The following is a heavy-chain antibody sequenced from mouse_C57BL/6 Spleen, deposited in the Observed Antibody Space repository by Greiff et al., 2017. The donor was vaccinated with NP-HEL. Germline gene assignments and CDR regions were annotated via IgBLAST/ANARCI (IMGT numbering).Heavy chain of an antibody. D-gene: IGHD1-1*01. CDR2: IHPNSGST. CDR3: ARRGTVDAMDY. J-gene: IGHJ4*01. Sequence: QVHVKQPGAELVKPGASVKLSCKASGYTFTSYWMHWVKQRPGQGLEWIGMIHPNSGSTNYNEKFKSKATLTVDKSSSTAYMQLSSLTSEDSAVYYCARRGTVDAMDYWGQGTSVTVSS. CDR1: GYTFTSYW. V-gene: IGHV1-64*01.